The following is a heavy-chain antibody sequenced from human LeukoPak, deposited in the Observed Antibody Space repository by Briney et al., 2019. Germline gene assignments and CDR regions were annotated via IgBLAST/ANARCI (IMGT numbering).Heavy chain of an antibody. CDR3: AKSRGHYYDSSGYRDSYFDY. V-gene: IGHV3-7*03. CDR1: GFTFSDYY. CDR2: IKQDGSEK. Sequence: GGSLRLSCAASGFTFSDYYMSWVRQAPGKGPEWVANIKQDGSEKYYVDSVKGRFTISRDNAKNSLYLQMNSLRAEDTALYYCAKSRGHYYDSSGYRDSYFDYWGQGTLVTVSS. J-gene: IGHJ4*02. D-gene: IGHD3-22*01.